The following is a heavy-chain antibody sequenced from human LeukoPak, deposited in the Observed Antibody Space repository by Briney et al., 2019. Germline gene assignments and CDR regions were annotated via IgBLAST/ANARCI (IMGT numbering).Heavy chain of an antibody. V-gene: IGHV1-18*01. CDR2: ISTYNGNT. CDR3: ARARPYDFCNGYRSDDYYYYYMDV. J-gene: IGHJ6*03. Sequence: GASVKVSCKNSGYPFTNDAISWVRQAPGQGLEWMGWISTYNGNTNYTQRFQGRVTLTTDTSTTTAYMELRSLRSDDTAVYYCARARPYDFCNGYRSDDYYYYYMDVWGKGTTVTGSS. CDR1: GYPFTNDA. D-gene: IGHD3-3*01.